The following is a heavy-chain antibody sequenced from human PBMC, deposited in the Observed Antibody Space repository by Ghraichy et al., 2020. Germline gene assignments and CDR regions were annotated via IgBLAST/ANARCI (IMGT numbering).Heavy chain of an antibody. V-gene: IGHV3-15*01. CDR1: GFTFSNAW. Sequence: GGSLRLSCAASGFTFSNAWMSWVRQAPGKGLEWVGRIKSKTDGGTTDYAAPGKGRFTISRDDSKNTLYLQMNSLKTEDTAVYYCTTAYSSGWYVGYYYYGMDVWGQGTTVTVSS. D-gene: IGHD6-19*01. CDR3: TTAYSSGWYVGYYYYGMDV. CDR2: IKSKTDGGTT. J-gene: IGHJ6*02.